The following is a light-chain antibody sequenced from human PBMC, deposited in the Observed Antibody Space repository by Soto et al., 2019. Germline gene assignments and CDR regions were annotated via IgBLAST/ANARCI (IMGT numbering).Light chain of an antibody. J-gene: IGKJ1*01. Sequence: IQMTQSPSTLSASVRDSVTIVCRASQSVRSWLAWYQQKPGRAPKLLIYDASSLESGVPSRFSGSYSGTVFTLTIGSLQTEDFATYYGLQDFNYPRTFGQGTKVDIK. CDR3: LQDFNYPRT. CDR2: DAS. V-gene: IGKV1-5*02. CDR1: QSVRSW.